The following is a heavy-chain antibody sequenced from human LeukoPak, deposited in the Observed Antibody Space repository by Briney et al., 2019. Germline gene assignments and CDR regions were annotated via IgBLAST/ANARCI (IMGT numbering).Heavy chain of an antibody. Sequence: GGSLRLSCAASGFTFSSYAMSWVRQAPGKGLEWVSSISSSSSYIYYADSVKGRFTISRDNAKNSLYLQMNSLRAEDTAVYYCARDREGTVTPWFDPWGQGTLVTVSS. CDR1: GFTFSSYA. V-gene: IGHV3-21*01. CDR2: ISSSSSYI. J-gene: IGHJ5*02. CDR3: ARDREGTVTPWFDP. D-gene: IGHD4-11*01.